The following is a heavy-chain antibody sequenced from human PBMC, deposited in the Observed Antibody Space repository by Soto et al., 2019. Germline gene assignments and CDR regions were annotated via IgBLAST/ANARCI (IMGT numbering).Heavy chain of an antibody. Sequence: EVQLVESGGGLVQPGGSLRLSCAASGFTFSSYSMNWVRQAPGKGLEWVSYISSSSSTIYYADSVKGRFTISRDNAKNSLYLQMNSLRDEETAVYYWARDTQDDFWSGYYRDYWGQGTLVTVSS. CDR3: ARDTQDDFWSGYYRDY. CDR1: GFTFSSYS. J-gene: IGHJ4*02. D-gene: IGHD3-3*01. CDR2: ISSSSSTI. V-gene: IGHV3-48*02.